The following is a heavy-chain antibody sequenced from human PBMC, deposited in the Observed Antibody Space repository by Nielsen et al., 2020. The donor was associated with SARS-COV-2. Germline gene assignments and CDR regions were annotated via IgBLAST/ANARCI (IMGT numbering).Heavy chain of an antibody. J-gene: IGHJ3*02. D-gene: IGHD3-22*01. Sequence: SETLSLTCTVSGGSISSYYWSWIRQPPGKGLEWIGYIYYSGSTNYNPSLKSRVTISVDTSKNQFSLKLSSVTAADTAVYYCARHAQGYYDSSGYYSHDAFDIWGQGTMVTVSS. CDR3: ARHAQGYYDSSGYYSHDAFDI. CDR1: GGSISSYY. V-gene: IGHV4-59*08. CDR2: IYYSGST.